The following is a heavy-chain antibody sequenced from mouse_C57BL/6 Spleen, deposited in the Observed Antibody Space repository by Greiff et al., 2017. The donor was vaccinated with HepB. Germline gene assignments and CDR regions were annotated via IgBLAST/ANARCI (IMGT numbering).Heavy chain of an antibody. Sequence: QVQLKESGAELVKPGASVKMSCKASGYTFTTYPIEWMKQNHGKSLEWIGNFHPYNDDTKYNEKFKGKATLTVEKSSSTVYLELSRLTSDDSAVYYCARGRYGSGPYYYAMDYWGQGTSVTVSS. V-gene: IGHV1-47*01. J-gene: IGHJ4*01. CDR3: ARGRYGSGPYYYAMDY. D-gene: IGHD1-1*01. CDR1: GYTFTTYP. CDR2: FHPYNDDT.